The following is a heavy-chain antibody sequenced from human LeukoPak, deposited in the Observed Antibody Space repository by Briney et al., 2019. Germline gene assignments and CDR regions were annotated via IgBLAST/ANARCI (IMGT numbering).Heavy chain of an antibody. J-gene: IGHJ4*02. Sequence: PGRSLRLSCAASGFIYEDHVMHWVRQAPGDRLEWVSSISWSGDRMGYADAVKGRFTISRDNAKNSLFLQMNSLRVEDTALYYCAKDLGGSATTVWGQGTLVTVSS. CDR1: GFIYEDHV. CDR2: ISWSGDRM. CDR3: AKDLGGSATTV. V-gene: IGHV3-9*01. D-gene: IGHD2-2*01.